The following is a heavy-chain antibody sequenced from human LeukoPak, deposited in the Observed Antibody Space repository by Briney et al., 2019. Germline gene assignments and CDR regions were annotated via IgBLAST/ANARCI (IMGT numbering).Heavy chain of an antibody. D-gene: IGHD3-22*01. CDR1: GFTFSSFA. V-gene: IGHV3-23*01. CDR3: AKKGGYDSSGYYPLDY. Sequence: GGSLRLSCAASGFTFSSFAMSWVRQAPGKGLEWVSAISGSGGSTYYADSVKGRFTISRDNSKNTLYLQMNSLRAEDTAVYYCAKKGGYDSSGYYPLDYWGQGTLVTVSS. J-gene: IGHJ4*02. CDR2: ISGSGGST.